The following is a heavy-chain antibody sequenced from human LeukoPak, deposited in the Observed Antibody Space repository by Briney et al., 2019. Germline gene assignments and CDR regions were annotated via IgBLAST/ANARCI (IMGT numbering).Heavy chain of an antibody. Sequence: GGSLRLSCAASGFTFNNYAMNWVRQVPGKGLEWVSAISGSGGSTYYADSVKGRFTISRDNSKNTLYLQMNSLRAEDTAVYYCAKSITISSGWLYYFDYWGQGTLVTVSS. J-gene: IGHJ4*02. CDR2: ISGSGGST. D-gene: IGHD6-19*01. CDR1: GFTFNNYA. V-gene: IGHV3-23*01. CDR3: AKSITISSGWLYYFDY.